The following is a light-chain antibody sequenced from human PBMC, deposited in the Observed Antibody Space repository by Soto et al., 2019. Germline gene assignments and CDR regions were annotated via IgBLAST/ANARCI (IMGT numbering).Light chain of an antibody. CDR3: QVWDSNSDHSV. V-gene: IGLV3-21*01. CDR2: YDS. J-gene: IGLJ2*01. CDR1: NIGRKS. Sequence: SYELTQPPSVSVAPGETARITCGGNNIGRKSVHWYDQKPGQAPVLVIYYDSDRHSGITPRFSRSNPGNTATLTIPRVEDGDEAHYYCQVWDSNSDHSVFGGGTQLTVL.